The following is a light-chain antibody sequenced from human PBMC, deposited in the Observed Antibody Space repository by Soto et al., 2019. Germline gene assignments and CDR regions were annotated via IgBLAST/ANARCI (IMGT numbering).Light chain of an antibody. CDR1: SSDVGSYNY. CDR3: SSYTTRTTLYV. Sequence: QSVLTQPASVSWSPGQSITISCTGTSSDVGSYNYVSWYQLHPGKAPKLMIYEVSNRPSGVYNRFSGSKSGDTASLTISGLQAEDEADYYCSSYTTRTTLYVFGTGTKLTVL. CDR2: EVS. V-gene: IGLV2-14*01. J-gene: IGLJ1*01.